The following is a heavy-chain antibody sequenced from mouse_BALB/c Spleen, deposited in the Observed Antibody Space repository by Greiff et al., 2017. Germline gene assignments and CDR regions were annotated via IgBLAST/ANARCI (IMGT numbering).Heavy chain of an antibody. Sequence: VQLQQSGTVLARPGASVKMSCKASGYSFTSYWMHWVKQRPGQGLEWIGAIYPGNSDTSYNQKFKGKAKLTAVTSASTAYMELSSLTNEDSAVYYCTRGTYLYYFDYWGQGTTLTVSS. CDR1: GYSFTSYW. V-gene: IGHV1-5*01. D-gene: IGHD3-3*01. CDR2: IYPGNSDT. J-gene: IGHJ2*01. CDR3: TRGTYLYYFDY.